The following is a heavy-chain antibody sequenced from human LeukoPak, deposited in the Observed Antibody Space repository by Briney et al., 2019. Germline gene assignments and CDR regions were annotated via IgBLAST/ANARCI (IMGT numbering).Heavy chain of an antibody. CDR3: ARDLGDGYNFSDY. D-gene: IGHD5-24*01. V-gene: IGHV1-69*04. Sequence: ASVKVSCKASGGTFSSYAISWVRQAPGQGLEWMGRIIPILGIANYAQKFQGRVTITADKSTSTAYMGLSSLRSEDTAVYYCARDLGDGYNFSDYWGQGTLVTVSS. CDR2: IIPILGIA. J-gene: IGHJ4*02. CDR1: GGTFSSYA.